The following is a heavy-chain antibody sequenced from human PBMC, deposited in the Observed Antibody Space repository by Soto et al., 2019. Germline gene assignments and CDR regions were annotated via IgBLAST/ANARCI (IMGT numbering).Heavy chain of an antibody. V-gene: IGHV1-2*04. CDR3: ARGRRRDDYYYYYMDV. CDR2: INPDSGGT. CDR1: GYTFTGYY. J-gene: IGHJ6*03. D-gene: IGHD1-1*01. Sequence: ASVKVSCKASGYTFTGYYMHWVRQAPGQGLEWMGWINPDSGGTNYAQKFQGWVTMTRDTSISTAYMELSRLRSDDTAVYYCARGRRRDDYYYYYMDVWGKGTTVTSP.